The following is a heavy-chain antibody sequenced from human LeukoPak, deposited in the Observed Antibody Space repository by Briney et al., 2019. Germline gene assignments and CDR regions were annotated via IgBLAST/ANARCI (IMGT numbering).Heavy chain of an antibody. D-gene: IGHD3-10*01. V-gene: IGHV3-33*08. CDR2: IWYGGSNK. CDR1: GFTFSSYG. J-gene: IGHJ4*02. CDR3: ARDYYGSGVFDY. Sequence: GGSLRLSCAASGFTFSSYGMHWVRQAPGKGLEWVAVIWYGGSNKYYADSVKGRFTISRDNSKNTLYLQMNSLRAEDTAVYYCARDYYGSGVFDYWGQGTLVTVSS.